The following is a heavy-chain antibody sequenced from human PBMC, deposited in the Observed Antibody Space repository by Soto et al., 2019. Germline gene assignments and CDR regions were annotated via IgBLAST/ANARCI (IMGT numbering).Heavy chain of an antibody. V-gene: IGHV1-69*02. J-gene: IGHJ3*02. CDR2: IIPILGIA. Sequence: SVKVSCKASGGTFSSYTISWVRQAPGQGLEWMGRIIPILGIANYAQKFQGRVTITADKSTSTAYMELSSLRSEDTAVYYCARNLLLTVTSSPSNAFVIWCQGTMVTVSS. CDR1: GGTFSSYT. D-gene: IGHD4-17*01. CDR3: ARNLLLTVTSSPSNAFVI.